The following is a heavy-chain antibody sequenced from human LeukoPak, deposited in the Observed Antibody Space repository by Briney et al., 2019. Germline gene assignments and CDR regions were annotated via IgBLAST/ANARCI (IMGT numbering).Heavy chain of an antibody. CDR3: ARSPFYYFDY. D-gene: IGHD2-8*01. J-gene: IGHJ4*02. CDR1: GYSFTNYW. Sequence: HGESLQISCKGSGYSFTNYWIGWVRQMPGKGLEWMGIIHPGDSDTRYSPTFQGQVTISIDKSISTAYLQWNSLKASDTAMYYCARSPFYYFDYWGQGTLVSVPS. V-gene: IGHV5-51*01. CDR2: IHPGDSDT.